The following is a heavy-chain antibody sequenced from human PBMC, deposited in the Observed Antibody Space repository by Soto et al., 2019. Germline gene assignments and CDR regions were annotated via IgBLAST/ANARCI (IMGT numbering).Heavy chain of an antibody. V-gene: IGHV1-46*03. CDR2: INPSGGST. CDR3: ARGIAVAGTIFDY. Sequence: QVQLVQSGAEVKKPGASVKVSCKASGYTFTNYYMHWVRQAPGQGLEWMGIINPSGGSTSYAQKIQGRVNMTRDASTSTVYMELSSLRSEDTAVYYCARGIAVAGTIFDYWGQGTLVTVSS. J-gene: IGHJ4*02. CDR1: GYTFTNYY. D-gene: IGHD6-19*01.